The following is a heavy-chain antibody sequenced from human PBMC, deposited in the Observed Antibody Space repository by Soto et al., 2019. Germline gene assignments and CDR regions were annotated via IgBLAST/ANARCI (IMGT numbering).Heavy chain of an antibody. J-gene: IGHJ4*02. Sequence: RGSLRLSCTVLGFTLTNENMNWVRQAPGKGLEWVSSISSRSTFINYADSVKGRFTISRDNDKGLVYLQMNSLRAEDTAVYYCARDPPLSMIVVVGVDDFWGQGTLVTVSS. CDR1: GFTLTNEN. D-gene: IGHD3-22*01. V-gene: IGHV3-21*06. CDR3: ARDPPLSMIVVVGVDDF. CDR2: ISSRSTFI.